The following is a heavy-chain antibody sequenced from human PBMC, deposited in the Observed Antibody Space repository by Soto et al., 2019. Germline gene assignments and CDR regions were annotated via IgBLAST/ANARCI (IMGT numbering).Heavy chain of an antibody. J-gene: IGHJ4*02. CDR3: AREEIYYYDSSGYRSDY. CDR1: GYTFTSYG. CDR2: ISAYNGNT. V-gene: IGHV1-18*01. D-gene: IGHD3-22*01. Sequence: ASVKVSCKASGYTFTSYGISWVRQAPGQGLEWMGWISAYNGNTNYAQKLQGRVTMTTDTSTSTAYMELRSLRSDDTAVYYCAREEIYYYDSSGYRSDYWGQGTRVTVSS.